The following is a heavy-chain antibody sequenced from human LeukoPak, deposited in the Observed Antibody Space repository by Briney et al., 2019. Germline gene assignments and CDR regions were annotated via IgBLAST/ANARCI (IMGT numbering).Heavy chain of an antibody. CDR1: GGSISSYY. CDR3: ARLPSRSYYYMDV. CDR2: IYDSGTT. V-gene: IGHV4-59*12. J-gene: IGHJ6*03. Sequence: SETLSLTCTVSGGSISSYYWSWIRQPPGKGLERFGYIYDSGTTNYNPSLKSRVTISVDTSKNQFSLKLSSVTAADTAVYYCARLPSRSYYYMDVWGKGTTVTVSS.